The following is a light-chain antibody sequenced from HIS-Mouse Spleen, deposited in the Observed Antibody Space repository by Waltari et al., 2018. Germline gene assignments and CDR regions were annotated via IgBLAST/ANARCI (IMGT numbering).Light chain of an antibody. J-gene: IGLJ2*01. CDR2: DDS. CDR1: HLGSNS. Sequence: SHVLTQPPSVSVAPGKTDRITCGGTHLGSNSVHWYQQKPGQAPVLVVYDDSERPSGIPERFSGSNSGNTATLTISRVEAGDEADYYCQVWDSSSDHVVFGGGTKLTVL. V-gene: IGLV3-21*03. CDR3: QVWDSSSDHVV.